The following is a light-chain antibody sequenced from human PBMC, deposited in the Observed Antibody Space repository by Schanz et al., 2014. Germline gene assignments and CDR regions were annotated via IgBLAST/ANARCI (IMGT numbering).Light chain of an antibody. CDR2: DVS. CDR1: SSDVGGYDY. J-gene: IGLJ2*01. CDR3: TSYTTTSTLEVV. Sequence: QSALTQPPSASGSPGQSVTISCTGTSSDVGGYDYVSWYQQHPGKVPRLMIYDVSNRPSGVSNRFSGSKSGSTASLTISGLQAEDEADYYCTSYTTTSTLEVVFGGGTKVTVL. V-gene: IGLV2-14*03.